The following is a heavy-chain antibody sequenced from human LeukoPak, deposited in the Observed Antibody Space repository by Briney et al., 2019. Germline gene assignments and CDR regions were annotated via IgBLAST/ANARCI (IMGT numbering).Heavy chain of an antibody. J-gene: IGHJ4*02. CDR2: TRIQANSYTT. Sequence: PGGSLRLSCAASGFTFSDHFMDWVRQAPGKGLEWVGRTRIQANSYTTEYAASVKGRFTISRDDSKNSLYLQMNSLKTEDTAVYYCARVGKITLLRGVYDYWGQGTLVTVSS. V-gene: IGHV3-72*01. CDR1: GFTFSDHF. D-gene: IGHD3-10*01. CDR3: ARVGKITLLRGVYDY.